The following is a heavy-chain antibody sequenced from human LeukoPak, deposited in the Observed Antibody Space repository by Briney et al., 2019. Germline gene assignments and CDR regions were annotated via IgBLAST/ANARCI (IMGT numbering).Heavy chain of an antibody. CDR2: ISYDGSNK. CDR3: ATDIYDSSGFDY. CDR1: GFHFRSYG. V-gene: IGHV3-30*03. Sequence: GGSLRLSCGASGFHFRSYGLDWVRQAPGKGLEWVAVISYDGSNKEYADSVKGRFTISRDNSKNTVFLQMNSLRAEDTAVYYCATDIYDSSGFDYWGQGTLVTVSS. D-gene: IGHD3-22*01. J-gene: IGHJ4*02.